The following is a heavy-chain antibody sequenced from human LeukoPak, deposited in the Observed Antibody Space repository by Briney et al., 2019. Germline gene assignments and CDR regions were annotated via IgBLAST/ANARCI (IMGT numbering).Heavy chain of an antibody. CDR3: ARNRYSGYDFDY. CDR2: ISYDGSNK. Sequence: GRSQRLSCAASGFTFSSYAMHWVRQAPGKGLEWVAVISYDGSNKYYADSVKGRFTISRDNSKNTLYLQMNSLRAEDTAVYYCARNRYSGYDFDYWGQGTLVTVSS. J-gene: IGHJ4*02. CDR1: GFTFSSYA. D-gene: IGHD5-12*01. V-gene: IGHV3-30*04.